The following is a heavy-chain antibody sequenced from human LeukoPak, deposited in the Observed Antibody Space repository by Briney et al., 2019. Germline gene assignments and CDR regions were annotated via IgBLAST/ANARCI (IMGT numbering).Heavy chain of an antibody. CDR1: GGSISSYY. CDR2: IYYSGST. J-gene: IGHJ6*02. Sequence: KPSETLSLTCTVSGGSISSYYWSWIRQPPGKGLEWIGYIYYSGSTNYNPSLKSRVTISVDTSKNQFSLNLSSVTAADTAVYYCATATILHYYGMDVWGQGTTVTVSS. CDR3: ATATILHYYGMDV. V-gene: IGHV4-59*01. D-gene: IGHD5-24*01.